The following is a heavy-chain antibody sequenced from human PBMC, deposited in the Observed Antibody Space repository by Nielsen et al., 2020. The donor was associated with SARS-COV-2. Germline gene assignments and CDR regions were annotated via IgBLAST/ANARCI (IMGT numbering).Heavy chain of an antibody. CDR1: GFTFSSYA. D-gene: IGHD3-10*01. Sequence: ETLSLTCAASGFTFSSYAMSWVRQAPGKGLEWVSAISGSGGSTYYADSVKGRFTISRDNSKNTLYLQMNSLRAEDTAVYYCAKDYGSGSYENWFDPWGQGTLVTVSS. V-gene: IGHV3-23*01. J-gene: IGHJ5*02. CDR3: AKDYGSGSYENWFDP. CDR2: ISGSGGST.